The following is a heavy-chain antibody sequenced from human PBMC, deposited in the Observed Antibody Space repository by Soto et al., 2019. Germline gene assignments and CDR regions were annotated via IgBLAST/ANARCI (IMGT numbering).Heavy chain of an antibody. CDR1: GGSISSGGYY. V-gene: IGHV4-31*03. J-gene: IGHJ4*02. CDR2: IYYSGST. D-gene: IGHD6-19*01. Sequence: PSETLSLTCTVSGGSISSGGYYWSWIRQHPGKGLEWIGYIYYSGSTYYNPSLKSRVTISVDTSKNQFSLKLSSVTAADTAVYYCARDRSSAVAGLLDYWGQGTLVTVSS. CDR3: ARDRSSAVAGLLDY.